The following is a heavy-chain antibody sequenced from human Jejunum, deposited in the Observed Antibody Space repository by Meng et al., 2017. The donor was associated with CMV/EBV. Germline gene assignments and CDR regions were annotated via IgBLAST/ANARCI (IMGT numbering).Heavy chain of an antibody. CDR2: ISFDGSKT. D-gene: IGHD3-3*01. CDR3: ARDYYDCWRGYRKNPLEY. J-gene: IGHJ4*02. V-gene: IGHV3-30*03. Sequence: SYDLHWVRQAPGKGLEWVAIISFDGSKTFYADSVKGRFTISRDNSKKTVYLQMNTLRPEDTAVYYCARDYYDCWRGYRKNPLEYWGQGTLVTVSS. CDR1: SYD.